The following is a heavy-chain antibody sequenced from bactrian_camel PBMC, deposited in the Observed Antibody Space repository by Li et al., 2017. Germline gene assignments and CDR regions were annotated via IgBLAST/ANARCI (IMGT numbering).Heavy chain of an antibody. CDR1: GSTRLGC. CDR2: IDTEGRT. D-gene: IGHD5*01. J-gene: IGHJ4*01. Sequence: QVQLVESGGGSVQAGGSLRLSCTISGSTRLGCMGWFRERSEGAAAIDTEGRTMYADSVKGRFTISKDAASTLYLQMDSLKTEDTAMYYCAQGYCGGGNCDLPGQGTQVTVS. V-gene: IGHV3S53*01.